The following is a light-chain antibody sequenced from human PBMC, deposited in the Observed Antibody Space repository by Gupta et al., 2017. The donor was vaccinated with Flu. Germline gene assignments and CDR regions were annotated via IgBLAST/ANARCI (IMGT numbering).Light chain of an antibody. CDR2: DAF. CDR1: QDIRNY. V-gene: IGKV1-33*01. J-gene: IGKJ5*01. CDR3: QQEDNVIAT. Sequence: DIQMTQSPSSLSASVGDRVTITCQASQDIRNYLNWYQQRPGKAPKLLIYDAFKLERGVPSRFSGSGAGTNFTFTISSLQPEDIATYFCQQEDNVIATFGQGTRLEIK.